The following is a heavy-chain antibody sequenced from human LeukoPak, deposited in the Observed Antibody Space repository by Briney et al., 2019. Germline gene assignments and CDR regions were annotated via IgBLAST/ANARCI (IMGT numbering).Heavy chain of an antibody. J-gene: IGHJ5*02. Sequence: GGSLRLSCAASGFTLSNKIMGWVRQAPGKGLEWVSTIHGDGTIFYADSLKGRFTISRDNSRNTLYLQMNSLRVEDSALYYCAKEGWLSWGQGTLVTVSS. V-gene: IGHV3-23*01. D-gene: IGHD5-24*01. CDR3: AKEGWLS. CDR1: GFTLSNKI. CDR2: IHGDGTI.